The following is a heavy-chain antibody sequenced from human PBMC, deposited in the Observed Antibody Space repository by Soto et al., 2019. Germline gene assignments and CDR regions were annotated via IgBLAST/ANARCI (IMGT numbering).Heavy chain of an antibody. CDR1: GYTFTSYG. D-gene: IGHD3-10*01. CDR2: ISAYNGNT. CDR3: ARQYYYGSGPWY. Sequence: ESSVNVSCKASGYTFTSYGISWVRQPYGKGLKVMGWISAYNGNTNCAQKLQGRVNMTTDTSTSTAYMGLRCLRSDDTAVYYCARQYYYGSGPWYCGQGTLVTVS. J-gene: IGHJ4*02. V-gene: IGHV1-18*01.